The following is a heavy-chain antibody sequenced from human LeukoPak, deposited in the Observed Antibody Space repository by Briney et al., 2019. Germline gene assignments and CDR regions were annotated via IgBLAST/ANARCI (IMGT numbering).Heavy chain of an antibody. CDR3: ARQSISGSSLSYFDY. V-gene: IGHV4-59*01. Sequence: SETLSLTCTVSGDSITTYYWNWIRQPPGKGLEWIGYIYHSGRTNYNLSLKSRVTISVDTSKNQCSLKLSSVTAADTAVYYCARQSISGSSLSYFDYWGQGTLDNVSS. J-gene: IGHJ4*02. CDR2: IYHSGRT. CDR1: GDSITTYY. D-gene: IGHD3-22*01.